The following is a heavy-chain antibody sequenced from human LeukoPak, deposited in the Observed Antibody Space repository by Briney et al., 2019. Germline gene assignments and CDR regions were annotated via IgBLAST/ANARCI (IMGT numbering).Heavy chain of an antibody. V-gene: IGHV3-74*01. Sequence: PGGSLRLSCAASGFTFSSYWMHWVRQAPGKGLVWVSRINSDGSSTSYVGSVKGRFTISRDNAKNTLYLQMNSLRAEDTAGYYCAREPALSGRYYYFDYWGQGTLVTVSS. CDR1: GFTFSSYW. CDR3: AREPALSGRYYYFDY. D-gene: IGHD1-26*01. J-gene: IGHJ4*02. CDR2: INSDGSST.